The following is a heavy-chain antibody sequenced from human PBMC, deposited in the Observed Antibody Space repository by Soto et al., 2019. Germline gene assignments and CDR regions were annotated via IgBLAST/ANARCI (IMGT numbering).Heavy chain of an antibody. J-gene: IGHJ5*02. CDR3: ASLTNMITFGGVIVSDSNWFDP. D-gene: IGHD3-16*02. CDR2: IYYSGST. Sequence: PSETLSLTCTVSGGSISSSSYYWGWIRQPPGKGLEWIGSIYYSGSTYYNPSLKSRVTISVDTSKNQFSLKLSSVTAADTAVYYCASLTNMITFGGVIVSDSNWFDPWGQGTLVTVSS. V-gene: IGHV4-39*01. CDR1: GGSISSSSYY.